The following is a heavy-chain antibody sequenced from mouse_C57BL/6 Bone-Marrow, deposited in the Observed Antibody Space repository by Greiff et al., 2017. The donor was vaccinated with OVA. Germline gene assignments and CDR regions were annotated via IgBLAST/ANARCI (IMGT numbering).Heavy chain of an antibody. J-gene: IGHJ4*01. CDR1: GYTFTSYW. CDR3: ARYYYGSLYAMDY. CDR2: IYPGSGST. D-gene: IGHD1-1*01. Sequence: QVQLQQPGAELVKPGASVKMSCKASGYTFTSYWITWVKQRPGQGLEWIGDIYPGSGSTNYNEKFKSKVTLTVDTSSSTAYMQLSSLTSEDSAVYYYARYYYGSLYAMDYWGQGTSATVSS. V-gene: IGHV1-55*01.